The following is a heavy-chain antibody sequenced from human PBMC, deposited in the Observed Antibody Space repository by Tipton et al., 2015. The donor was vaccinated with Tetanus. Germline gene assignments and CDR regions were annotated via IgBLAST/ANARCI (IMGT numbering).Heavy chain of an antibody. CDR2: INPNSGGT. J-gene: IGHJ4*02. V-gene: IGHV1-2*02. Sequence: QVQLVQSGAEVKKPGASVKVSCKASGYTFTGYYMHWVRQAPGQELEWMGGINPNSGGTNYAQKFQGRVTMTRDTSISKAYMGLSRLGSGDTAVYYCAVVATSGPDYWGQGTLVTVSS. D-gene: IGHD5-12*01. CDR3: AVVATSGPDY. CDR1: GYTFTGYY.